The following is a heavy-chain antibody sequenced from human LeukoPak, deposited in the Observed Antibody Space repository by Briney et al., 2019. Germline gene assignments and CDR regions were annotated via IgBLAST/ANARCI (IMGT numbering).Heavy chain of an antibody. CDR1: GFIFSTYA. CDR2: ISGSGGST. Sequence: GGSLRLSCTASGFIFSTYAMSWVRQAPGKGLEWVSAISGSGGSTYYADSVKGRFTISRDNSKNTLYLQMNSLRAEDTAVYYCAKEFYYNFDYWGQGTLVTVSS. V-gene: IGHV3-23*01. J-gene: IGHJ4*02. D-gene: IGHD3-22*01. CDR3: AKEFYYNFDY.